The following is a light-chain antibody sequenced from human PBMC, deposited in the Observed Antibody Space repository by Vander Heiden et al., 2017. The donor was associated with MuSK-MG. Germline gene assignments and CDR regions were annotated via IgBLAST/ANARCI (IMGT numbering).Light chain of an antibody. CDR1: QSISSS. CDR2: LAS. CDR3: QQSDSIPIT. Sequence: DIQMTQSPSSLSASVGDRVTITCRASQSISSSLNWYQQKPGKAPKLLIYLASNLQSGVPSRFSGSGSGTDFTLTISRLQPEDFATYYCQQSDSIPITFGGGTKVEIK. J-gene: IGKJ4*01. V-gene: IGKV1-39*01.